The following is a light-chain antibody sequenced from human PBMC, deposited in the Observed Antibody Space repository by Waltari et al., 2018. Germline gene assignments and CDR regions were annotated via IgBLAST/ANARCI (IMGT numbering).Light chain of an antibody. Sequence: DIQMTQSPSTLSPSVGDTVIISCRASQSLTTSFAWYQQKPGKAPDVLIYGASNLESGVPSRFSGSGSGTEFTLTISSLQPDDFATYYCQQYKSYKTFGQGTRVEIK. CDR3: QQYKSYKT. CDR2: GAS. CDR1: QSLTTS. V-gene: IGKV1-5*03. J-gene: IGKJ1*01.